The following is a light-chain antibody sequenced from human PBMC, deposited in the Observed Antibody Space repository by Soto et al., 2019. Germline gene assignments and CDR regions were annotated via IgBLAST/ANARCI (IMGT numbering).Light chain of an antibody. V-gene: IGLV2-14*03. CDR1: NSDVGGYNY. J-gene: IGLJ2*01. CDR3: SSDTIRNTLVV. CDR2: DVT. Sequence: QSVLTQPASVSGSPGQSITISCTGANSDVGGYNYVSWYQQHPGKAPQLLIYDVTTRPSGVSSRFSGSKSGNTASLTISGLQADDEADYYCSSDTIRNTLVVFGGGTNQTVL.